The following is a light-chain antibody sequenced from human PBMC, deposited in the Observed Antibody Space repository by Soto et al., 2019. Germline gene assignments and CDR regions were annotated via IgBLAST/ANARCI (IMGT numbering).Light chain of an antibody. V-gene: IGLV2-14*01. J-gene: IGLJ2*01. CDR3: SSYTRSSSTLVV. CDR1: SSDVGGYNY. CDR2: DVS. Sequence: QSVLTQPASVSGSPGQSITISCTGTSSDVGGYNYVSWYQQHPGKAPKLMIYDVSNRPSGVSNRFSGSKSGNTASLTISGLQTEDEADYYCSSYTRSSSTLVVFGGGTKLTVL.